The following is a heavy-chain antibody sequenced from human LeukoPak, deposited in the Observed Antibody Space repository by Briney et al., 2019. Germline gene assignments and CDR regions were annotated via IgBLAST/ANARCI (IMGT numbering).Heavy chain of an antibody. Sequence: SETLPLTCTVSGGSIRTTSYYWGWLRQSPGREPEWIGTIYFSRSTYYNPSLESRVTISVDTSNNQFSLKLNSVTAADTAVYYCARGGTFWDSWGQGTLVTVSS. CDR1: GGSIRTTSYY. J-gene: IGHJ4*02. D-gene: IGHD3-3*01. CDR2: IYFSRST. V-gene: IGHV4-39*07. CDR3: ARGGTFWDS.